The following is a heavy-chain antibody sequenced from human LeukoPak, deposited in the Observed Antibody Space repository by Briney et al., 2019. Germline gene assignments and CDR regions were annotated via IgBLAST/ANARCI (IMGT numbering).Heavy chain of an antibody. CDR1: GGSISSYY. CDR3: AREGKSYDFDY. J-gene: IGHJ4*02. V-gene: IGHV4-59*01. CDR2: IYYSGST. Sequence: SETLSLTCTVSGGSISSYYWSWIRQPPGKGLEWIGYIYYSGSTNYNPSLKSRVTISVDTSKNQFSLKLSSVTAADTAVYYCAREGKSYDFDYWGQGTLVTVSS. D-gene: IGHD3-22*01.